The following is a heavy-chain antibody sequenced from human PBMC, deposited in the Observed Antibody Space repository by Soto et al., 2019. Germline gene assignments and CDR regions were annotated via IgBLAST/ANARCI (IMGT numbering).Heavy chain of an antibody. CDR3: AKVHLPRDIVVVVAATKNDY. CDR1: GFTFSSYA. V-gene: IGHV3-23*01. D-gene: IGHD2-15*01. J-gene: IGHJ4*02. CDR2: ISGSGGST. Sequence: GGSLRLSCAASGFTFSSYAMSWVRQAPGKGLEWVSAISGSGGSTYYADSVKGRFTISRDNSKNTLYLQMNSLRAEDTAVYYCAKVHLPRDIVVVVAATKNDYWGQGTLVTVSS.